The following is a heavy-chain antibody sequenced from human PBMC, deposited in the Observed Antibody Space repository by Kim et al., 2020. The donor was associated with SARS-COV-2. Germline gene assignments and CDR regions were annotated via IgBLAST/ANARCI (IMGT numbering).Heavy chain of an antibody. Sequence: GESLKISCQGSGYNFINYWIGWVRQMPGKGLEWMGIIYPGGSDTRYSPSFQGQVTISADKSISTAYLQWSSLKASDSAVYFCARAASHGYTPRDWFDPWGQGTLVTVSS. CDR3: ARAASHGYTPRDWFDP. CDR1: GYNFINYW. D-gene: IGHD6-13*01. V-gene: IGHV5-51*01. J-gene: IGHJ5*02. CDR2: IYPGGSDT.